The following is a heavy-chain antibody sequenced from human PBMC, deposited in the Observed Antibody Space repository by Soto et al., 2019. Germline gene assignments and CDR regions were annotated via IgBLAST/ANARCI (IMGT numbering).Heavy chain of an antibody. J-gene: IGHJ5*02. D-gene: IGHD4-4*01. CDR2: IKPDESEK. V-gene: IGHV3-7*01. Sequence: EVQLVESGGGLVQPGGSLRLSCTASGFTFSDSWMTWVRQAPGKGLEWVARIKPDESEKKYADYVKGRFYISRDNAKNSMYVQMDSLRGEDTAVYYCVRGGSNYASWGQGTLVTVSS. CDR3: VRGGSNYAS. CDR1: GFTFSDSW.